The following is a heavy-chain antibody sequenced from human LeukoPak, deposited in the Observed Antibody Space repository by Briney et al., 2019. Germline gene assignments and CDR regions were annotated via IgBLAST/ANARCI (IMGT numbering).Heavy chain of an antibody. Sequence: GGSLRLSCAASGFTLSNYAMTWVRQAPGKGLEWISALSTSGGSTYYADSVKGRFTVSRDKSKNTLYLQMNSLRAEDTAVYYCAKGNRPNCSGGSCYQIDYWGQGTLVTVSS. D-gene: IGHD2-15*01. V-gene: IGHV3-23*01. CDR2: LSTSGGST. CDR1: GFTLSNYA. CDR3: AKGNRPNCSGGSCYQIDY. J-gene: IGHJ4*02.